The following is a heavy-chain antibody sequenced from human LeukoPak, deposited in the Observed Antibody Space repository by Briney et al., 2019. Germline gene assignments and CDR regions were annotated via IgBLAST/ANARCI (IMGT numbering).Heavy chain of an antibody. V-gene: IGHV3-23*01. Sequence: GGCLRLSCAASGFTFSSYEMNWVRPAPGKGLEWVSGISSSGGNTYYADSVKGRFTISRDNSKNTLYLQMNSLRAEDTAIYYCAKGGSGSYYYYNGMDVWGQGTTVTVSS. D-gene: IGHD3-10*01. CDR1: GFTFSSYE. J-gene: IGHJ6*02. CDR3: AKGGSGSYYYYNGMDV. CDR2: ISSSGGNT.